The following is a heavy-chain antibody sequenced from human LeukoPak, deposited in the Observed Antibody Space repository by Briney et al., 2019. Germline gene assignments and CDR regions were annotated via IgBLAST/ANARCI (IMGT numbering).Heavy chain of an antibody. J-gene: IGHJ4*02. V-gene: IGHV4-59*08. CDR2: IYYSGST. Sequence: SETLSLTCTVSGGSISSYYWSWIRQPPGKGLEWIGYIYYSGSTNYNPSLKSRVTISVDTSRNQFSLNLRSVTAADTAVYYCARHSHYIQPFDYWGQGAQVTVSS. CDR1: GGSISSYY. CDR3: ARHSHYIQPFDY. D-gene: IGHD5-18*01.